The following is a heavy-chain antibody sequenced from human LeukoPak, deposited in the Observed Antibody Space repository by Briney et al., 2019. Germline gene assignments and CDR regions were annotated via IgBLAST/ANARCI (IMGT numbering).Heavy chain of an antibody. Sequence: GGSLRLSCAASGFTFTTYWMSWVRQAPGKGLEWVANIKQDGSQKYYVDSVEGRFTISRDNAKNSLFLQMNSLRAEDTAVYYCARVRDYGDYAPHSDYWGQGTLVSVSS. V-gene: IGHV3-7*01. CDR2: IKQDGSQK. CDR3: ARVRDYGDYAPHSDY. D-gene: IGHD4-17*01. J-gene: IGHJ4*02. CDR1: GFTFTTYW.